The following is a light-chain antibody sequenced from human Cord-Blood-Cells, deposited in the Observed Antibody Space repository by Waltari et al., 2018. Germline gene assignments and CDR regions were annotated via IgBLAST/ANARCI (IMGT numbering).Light chain of an antibody. J-gene: IGKJ4*01. CDR2: DAS. Sequence: EIVLTQSPATLSLSPGERATLPCRASQSVSSYLAWYQQKPGQAPRLLIYDASNRATGIPARFSGSGSGTDFTLTISSLEPEDLAVYYCQQRSNWPLTFGGGTKVEIK. V-gene: IGKV3-11*01. CDR1: QSVSSY. CDR3: QQRSNWPLT.